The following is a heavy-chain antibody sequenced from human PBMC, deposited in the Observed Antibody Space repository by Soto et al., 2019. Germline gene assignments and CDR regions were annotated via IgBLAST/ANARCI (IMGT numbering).Heavy chain of an antibody. V-gene: IGHV4-31*03. CDR2: IYYSGRT. J-gene: IGHJ3*02. CDR3: ARHRSKAARDAFDI. D-gene: IGHD6-6*01. CDR1: GGSISSCGYY. Sequence: QVQLQESGPGLVKPSQTLSLTCTVSGGSISSCGYYWSWIRHHPGKGLEWIGYIYYSGRTSYNPSLKSRVTISVDPSKNQFSLKLSSVTAADTAVYYCARHRSKAARDAFDIWGQGTMVTFSS.